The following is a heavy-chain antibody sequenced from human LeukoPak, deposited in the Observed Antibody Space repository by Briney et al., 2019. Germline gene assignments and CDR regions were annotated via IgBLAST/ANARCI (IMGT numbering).Heavy chain of an antibody. Sequence: PGGSLRLSCAVSGFTFSSYGIHWVRQAPGKGLEWVAFIRYDGSNKYYVDSVKGRFTISRDNSKNTLFLQMNSLRAEDTAVYYCAKESGTNYDYWGQGTLVTVSS. D-gene: IGHD1-26*01. CDR2: IRYDGSNK. CDR3: AKESGTNYDY. J-gene: IGHJ4*02. V-gene: IGHV3-30*02. CDR1: GFTFSSYG.